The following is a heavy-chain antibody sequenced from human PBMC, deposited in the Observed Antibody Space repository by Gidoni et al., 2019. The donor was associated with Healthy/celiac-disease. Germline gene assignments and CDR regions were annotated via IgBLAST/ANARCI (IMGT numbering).Heavy chain of an antibody. V-gene: IGHV4-59*01. CDR2: IYYSGST. Sequence: QVQLQESGPGLVKPPETLSLTCTVSGGSISSYYWSWIRQPPGKGLEWIGYIYYSGSTNYNPSLKSRVTILVDTSKNQFSLKLSSVTAADTAVYYCARALWGSYSTFNYWGQGTLVTVSS. CDR1: GGSISSYY. CDR3: ARALWGSYSTFNY. J-gene: IGHJ4*02. D-gene: IGHD1-26*01.